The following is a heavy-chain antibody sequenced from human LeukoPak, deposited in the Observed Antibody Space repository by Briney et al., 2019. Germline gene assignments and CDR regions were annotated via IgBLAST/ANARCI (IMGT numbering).Heavy chain of an antibody. Sequence: SGGSLRLSCAASGFTFNGYAMSWVRQAPGKGLEWVSAISGSGGSTYYSDSVKGRFTISRDNAKNTLYLQMNSLRAEDTAVYYCARADYSNYGEKYYYYYYGMDVWGQGTTVTVSS. CDR2: ISGSGGST. CDR1: GFTFNGYA. CDR3: ARADYSNYGEKYYYYYYGMDV. J-gene: IGHJ6*02. V-gene: IGHV3-23*01. D-gene: IGHD4-11*01.